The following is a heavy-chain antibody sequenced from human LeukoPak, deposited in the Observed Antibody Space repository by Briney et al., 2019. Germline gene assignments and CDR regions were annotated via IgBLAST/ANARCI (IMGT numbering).Heavy chain of an antibody. Sequence: ASVKVSCKASGYTFTSYYMHWVRQAPGQGLEWMGIINPSGGSTSYAQKFQGRVTMTRDTSTSTVYMELSSLKASDTAMYYCATSYCSSTSCYTNFQHWGQGTLVTVSS. V-gene: IGHV1-46*01. CDR1: GYTFTSYY. D-gene: IGHD2-2*02. J-gene: IGHJ1*01. CDR3: ATSYCSSTSCYTNFQH. CDR2: INPSGGST.